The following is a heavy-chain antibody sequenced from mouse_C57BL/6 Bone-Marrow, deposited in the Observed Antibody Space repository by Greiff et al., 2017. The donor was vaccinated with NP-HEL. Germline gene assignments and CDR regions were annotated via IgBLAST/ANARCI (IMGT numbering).Heavy chain of an antibody. Sequence: QVQLQQSGAELVKPGASVKISCKASGYAFSSYWMNWVKQRPGKGLEWIGQIYPGDGDTNYNGKFKGKATLTADKSSSTAYMQLSSLTSEDSAVYFCARGAYYYGSPYYFDYWGQGTTLTVSS. CDR3: ARGAYYYGSPYYFDY. CDR1: GYAFSSYW. V-gene: IGHV1-80*01. D-gene: IGHD1-1*01. J-gene: IGHJ2*01. CDR2: IYPGDGDT.